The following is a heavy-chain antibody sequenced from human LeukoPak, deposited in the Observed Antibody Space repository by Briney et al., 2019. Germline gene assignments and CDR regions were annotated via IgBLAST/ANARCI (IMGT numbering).Heavy chain of an antibody. CDR3: AKDRRGSSPCGDAYYFDY. Sequence: GASLRLSCAASGLTFSRYSMNGVRHAPGKGLEWVSSISSTRSYIYYADSVKGRLTISRDNSKNTLYLQINSLRAEDTAVYYCAKDRRGSSPCGDAYYFDYWGQGTLVTVSS. J-gene: IGHJ4*02. CDR2: ISSTRSYI. D-gene: IGHD6-6*01. CDR1: GLTFSRYS. V-gene: IGHV3-21*01.